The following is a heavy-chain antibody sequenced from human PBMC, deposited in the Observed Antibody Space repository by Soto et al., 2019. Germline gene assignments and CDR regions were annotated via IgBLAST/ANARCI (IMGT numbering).Heavy chain of an antibody. CDR3: ARDEDWNYYLDY. CDR2: ISKDGTKT. V-gene: IGHV3-30-3*01. D-gene: IGHD1-7*01. CDR1: GFTFSSYT. J-gene: IGHJ4*02. Sequence: QVQLVESGGGVVQPGRSLRLSCAASGFTFSSYTMHWVRQCPGKGLEWVALISKDGTKTYYADSVKGRFTISRDNSRNTLYLQMNSLRAEDTAVYYCARDEDWNYYLDYWGQGALVTVSP.